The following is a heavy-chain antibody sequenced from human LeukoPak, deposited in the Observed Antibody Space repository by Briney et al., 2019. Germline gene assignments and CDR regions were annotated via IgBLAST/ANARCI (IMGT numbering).Heavy chain of an antibody. J-gene: IGHJ3*02. Sequence: ASVKVSCKASGYTFTSYGINWVRQAPGQGLEWMGWISAYNGNTNYAQKLQGRVTMTTDTSTSTAYMELRSLRSDDTAVYYCARASRDGYNWAFDIWGQGTMVTVSS. CDR3: ARASRDGYNWAFDI. V-gene: IGHV1-18*01. D-gene: IGHD5-24*01. CDR2: ISAYNGNT. CDR1: GYTFTSYG.